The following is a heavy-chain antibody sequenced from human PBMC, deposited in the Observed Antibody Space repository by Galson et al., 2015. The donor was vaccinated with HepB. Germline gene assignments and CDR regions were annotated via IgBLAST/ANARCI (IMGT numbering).Heavy chain of an antibody. Sequence: SVKVSCKVSGYTLTELSMHWVRQAPGKGLEWMGGFDPEDGETIYAQKFQGRVTMTEDTSTDTAYMELSSLRSEDTAVYYCATLTLRYFDWSKPFDPWGQGTLVTVSS. CDR1: GYTLTELS. CDR2: FDPEDGET. D-gene: IGHD3-9*01. J-gene: IGHJ5*02. CDR3: ATLTLRYFDWSKPFDP. V-gene: IGHV1-24*01.